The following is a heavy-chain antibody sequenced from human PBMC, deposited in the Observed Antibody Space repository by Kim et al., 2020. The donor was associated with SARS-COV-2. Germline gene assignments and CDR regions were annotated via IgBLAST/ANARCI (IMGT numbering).Heavy chain of an antibody. D-gene: IGHD6-13*01. J-gene: IGHJ4*02. V-gene: IGHV3-30*18. CDR2: ISYDGSNK. CDR3: AKDLIWHGGAGGIAAAPSGY. CDR1: GFTFSSYG. Sequence: GGSLRLSCAASGFTFSSYGMHWVRQAPGKGLEWVAVISYDGSNKYYADSVKGRFTISRDNSKNTLYLQMNSLRAEDTAVYYCAKDLIWHGGAGGIAAAPSGYWGQGTLVTVSS.